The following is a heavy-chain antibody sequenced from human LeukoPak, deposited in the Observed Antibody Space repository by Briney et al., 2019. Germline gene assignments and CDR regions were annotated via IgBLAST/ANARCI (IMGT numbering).Heavy chain of an antibody. J-gene: IGHJ5*02. D-gene: IGHD1-26*01. CDR3: ARAVGATNNWFDP. CDR1: GYTFTGYY. V-gene: IGHV1-2*02. CDR2: INPNSGGT. Sequence: EASVKVSCKTSGYTFTGYYMHWVRQAPGQGLEWMGWINPNSGGTNYAQKFQGRVTMTRDMSTSTVYMELSSLRSEDTAVYYCARAVGATNNWFDPWGQGTLVTVSS.